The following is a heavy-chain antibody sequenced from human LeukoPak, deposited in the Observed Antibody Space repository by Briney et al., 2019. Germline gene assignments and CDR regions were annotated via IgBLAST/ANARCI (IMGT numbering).Heavy chain of an antibody. CDR3: ARGGRNYYGSGRAFDY. Sequence: ETPSLTCAVYGGSFSGYYWSWIRQPPGKGLEWIGEINHSGSTNYNPSLKSRVTISVDTSKNQFSLKLSSVTAADTAVYYCARGGRNYYGSGRAFDYWGQGTVHSVSS. CDR1: GGSFSGYY. D-gene: IGHD3-10*01. CDR2: INHSGST. J-gene: IGHJ4*02. V-gene: IGHV4-34*01.